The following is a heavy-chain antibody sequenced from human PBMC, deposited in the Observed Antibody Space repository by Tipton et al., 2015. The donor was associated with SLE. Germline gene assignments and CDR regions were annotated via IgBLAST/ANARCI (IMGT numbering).Heavy chain of an antibody. D-gene: IGHD6-13*01. CDR2: IRSKAYGGTT. CDR3: TRDSEQQLVQDYYYGMDV. CDR1: GFTFGDYA. V-gene: IGHV3-49*04. Sequence: RSLRLSCTASGFTFGDYAMSWVRQAPGKGLEWVGFIRSKAYGGTTEYAASVKGRFTISRDDSKSIAYLQMNSLKTEDTAVYYCTRDSEQQLVQDYYYGMDVWGQGTTVTVSS. J-gene: IGHJ6*02.